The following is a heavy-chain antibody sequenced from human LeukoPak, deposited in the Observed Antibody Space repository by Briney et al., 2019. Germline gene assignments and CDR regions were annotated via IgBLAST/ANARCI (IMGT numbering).Heavy chain of an antibody. J-gene: IGHJ5*02. CDR3: ASSREISVAISSSVVYCFDH. CDR1: GGSFSGYY. V-gene: IGHV4-34*01. Sequence: PSETLSLTCAVYGGSFSGYYWSWIRQPPGKGLEWIGEINHSGSTNYNASLKSRVTISVDTSKNQFSLKLSSVPAADTAVYYCASSREISVAISSSVVYCFDHWGQGTLVTVSS. CDR2: INHSGST. D-gene: IGHD2-21*01.